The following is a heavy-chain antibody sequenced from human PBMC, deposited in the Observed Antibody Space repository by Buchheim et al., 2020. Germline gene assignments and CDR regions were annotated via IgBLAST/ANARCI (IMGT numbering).Heavy chain of an antibody. Sequence: EVQLLESGGGLVQPGGSLGLSCTASGFTLTSYAMNWVRQAPGKGLEWVSGISGSGDVPYYADSVKGRFTISRDNSKNTVYLQMNSLRAEDTAEYYCAASLSGTRGRLPYWGHGTL. J-gene: IGHJ1*01. CDR2: ISGSGDVP. CDR1: GFTLTSYA. CDR3: AASLSGTRGRLPY. V-gene: IGHV3-23*01. D-gene: IGHD6-13*01.